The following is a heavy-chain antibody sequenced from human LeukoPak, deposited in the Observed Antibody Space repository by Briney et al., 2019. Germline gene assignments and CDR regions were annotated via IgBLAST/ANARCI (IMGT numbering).Heavy chain of an antibody. CDR3: ARVVWGYSNYDYFDY. D-gene: IGHD4-11*01. J-gene: IGHJ4*02. CDR2: ISSSSSYI. Sequence: GGSLRLSCAASGFTFSSYSMNWVRQAPGKGLEWVSSISSSSSYIYYADSVKGRFTISTDNAKNSLYLQMNSLRAEDTAVYYCARVVWGYSNYDYFDYWGQGTLVTVSS. CDR1: GFTFSSYS. V-gene: IGHV3-21*01.